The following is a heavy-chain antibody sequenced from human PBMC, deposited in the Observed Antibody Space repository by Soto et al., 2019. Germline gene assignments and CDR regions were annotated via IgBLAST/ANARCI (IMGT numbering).Heavy chain of an antibody. V-gene: IGHV3-30-3*01. CDR1: GFTFSSYA. Sequence: QVQLVESGGGVVQPGRSLRLSCAASGFTFSSYAMHWVRQAPGKGLEWVAVISYDGSNKYYADSVKGRFTISRDNSKNTLYLQMNSLRAEDTAVYYCARERVGATSDLRGSYYYYGMDVWGPGTTVTVSS. CDR2: ISYDGSNK. CDR3: ARERVGATSDLRGSYYYYGMDV. J-gene: IGHJ6*02. D-gene: IGHD1-26*01.